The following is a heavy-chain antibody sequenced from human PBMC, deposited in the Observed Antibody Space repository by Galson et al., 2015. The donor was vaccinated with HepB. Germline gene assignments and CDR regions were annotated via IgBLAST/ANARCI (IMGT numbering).Heavy chain of an antibody. Sequence: SLRLSCAASGFTFSSYAMHWVRQAPGKGLEYVSAISSNGGSTYYADSVKGRFTISRDNSKNTLYLQMSSLRAEDTAVYYCVKDRRRKLLWFGELSRYDYWGQGTLATVSS. V-gene: IGHV3-64D*06. CDR3: VKDRRRKLLWFGELSRYDY. CDR1: GFTFSSYA. J-gene: IGHJ4*02. CDR2: ISSNGGST. D-gene: IGHD3-10*01.